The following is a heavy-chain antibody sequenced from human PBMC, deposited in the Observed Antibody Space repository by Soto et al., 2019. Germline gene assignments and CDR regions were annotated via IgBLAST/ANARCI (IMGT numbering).Heavy chain of an antibody. V-gene: IGHV1-2*02. D-gene: IGHD3-22*01. Sequence: ASVKVSCKTSGDSFNDYYIHWVRQAPGQGLEWMGWINPNGGATKYAQKFQGRVTVTRDTSISTVYMELRSLRFDDTAVYYCARADYYGSSGYHLDYWGQGTLVTVSS. CDR2: INPNGGAT. CDR1: GDSFNDYY. J-gene: IGHJ4*02. CDR3: ARADYYGSSGYHLDY.